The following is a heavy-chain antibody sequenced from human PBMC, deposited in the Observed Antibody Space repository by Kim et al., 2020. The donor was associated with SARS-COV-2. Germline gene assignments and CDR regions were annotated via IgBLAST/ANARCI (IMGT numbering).Heavy chain of an antibody. CDR1: GGSISSYY. CDR3: ARATGLSGKLFDY. J-gene: IGHJ4*02. D-gene: IGHD1-26*01. V-gene: IGHV4-59*01. CDR2: IYYSGST. Sequence: SETLSLTCTVSGGSISSYYWSWIRQPPGKGLEWIGYIYYSGSTNYNPSLKSRVTISVDTSKNQFSLKLSSVTAADTAVYYCARATGLSGKLFDYWGQGTLVTVSS.